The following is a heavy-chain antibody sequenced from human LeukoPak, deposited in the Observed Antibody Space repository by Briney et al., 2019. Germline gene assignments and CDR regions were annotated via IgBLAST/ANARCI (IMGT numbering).Heavy chain of an antibody. CDR2: IRNKANRYTT. CDR1: GFTFGDYA. V-gene: IGHV3-72*01. Sequence: GGSLRLSCTASGFTFGDYAMSWFRQAPGEGLEWVARIRNKANRYTTEYAASVKGRFTISRDDSENSLYLQMDSLKTEDTAVYYCARSPLGIAPFDYWGQGTLVTVSS. CDR3: ARSPLGIAPFDY. J-gene: IGHJ4*02. D-gene: IGHD7-27*01.